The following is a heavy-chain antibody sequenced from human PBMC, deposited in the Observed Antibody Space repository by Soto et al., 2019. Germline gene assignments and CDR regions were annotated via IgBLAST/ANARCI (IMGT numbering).Heavy chain of an antibody. CDR1: GFTFSSNW. CDR2: LSPDGSST. V-gene: IGHV3-74*01. D-gene: IGHD3-10*01. J-gene: IGHJ4*02. CDR3: ASYYLQLCY. Sequence: VGSLRLSCAASGFTFSSNWMNWVRQTPGKGLVWVSRLSPDGSSTAYADSVKGRFTISRDNAKNTLYLQMNSLRAEDTAAYYCASYYLQLCYWVQGALVTGSS.